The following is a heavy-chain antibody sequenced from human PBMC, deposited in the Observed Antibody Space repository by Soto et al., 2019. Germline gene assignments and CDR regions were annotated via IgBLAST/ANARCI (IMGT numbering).Heavy chain of an antibody. Sequence: GALRLSCAASGFTCSSYAMSWVRQAPGKGLEWVSAISGSGGSTYYADSVKGRFTISRDNSKNTLYLQMNSLRAEDTAVYYCAKEGRPVLRYFDWLGAYFDYWGQGTLVTVSS. D-gene: IGHD3-9*01. CDR1: GFTCSSYA. CDR2: ISGSGGST. J-gene: IGHJ4*02. CDR3: AKEGRPVLRYFDWLGAYFDY. V-gene: IGHV3-23*01.